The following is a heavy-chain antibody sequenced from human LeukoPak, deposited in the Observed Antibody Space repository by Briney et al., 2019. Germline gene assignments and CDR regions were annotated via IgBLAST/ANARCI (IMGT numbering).Heavy chain of an antibody. CDR3: ARGKLRSSSWFDP. V-gene: IGHV4-34*01. CDR2: INHSGST. Sequence: SETLSLICAVYGGSFSGYYWSWIRQPPGKGLEWIGEINHSGSTNYNPSLKSRVTISVDTAKNQFSLKLSSVTAADTAVYYCARGKLRSSSWFDPWGQGTLVTVSS. D-gene: IGHD4-17*01. J-gene: IGHJ5*02. CDR1: GGSFSGYY.